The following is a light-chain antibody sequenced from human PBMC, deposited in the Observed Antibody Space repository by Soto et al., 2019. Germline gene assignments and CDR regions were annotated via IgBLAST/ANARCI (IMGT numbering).Light chain of an antibody. Sequence: QSVLTQPPSVSEAPGQRVTISCSGSSSNVGNNAVSWYQQFPGKAPKLLIYYDDVLPSGVSDRFSGSKSGTSASLAISGLQSEDEADYYCAAWDDRLDGVVFGGGTKLTVL. V-gene: IGLV1-36*01. CDR3: AAWDDRLDGVV. CDR2: YDD. J-gene: IGLJ2*01. CDR1: SSNVGNNA.